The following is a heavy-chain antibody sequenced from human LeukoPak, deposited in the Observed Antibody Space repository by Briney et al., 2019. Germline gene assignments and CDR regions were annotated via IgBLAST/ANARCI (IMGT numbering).Heavy chain of an antibody. D-gene: IGHD2-15*01. J-gene: IGHJ4*02. CDR2: VNPNSGRT. CDR3: ARGAPGSYCSGGSCPYFDY. CDR1: GYAFTSYD. V-gene: IGHV1-8*01. Sequence: ASVKVSCKASGYAFTSYDINWVRQATGQGLEWMGWVNPNSGRTGYAQKFQGRVTMTRNTSISTAYMELSSLRSEDTAVYYCARGAPGSYCSGGSCPYFDYWGQGTLVSVSS.